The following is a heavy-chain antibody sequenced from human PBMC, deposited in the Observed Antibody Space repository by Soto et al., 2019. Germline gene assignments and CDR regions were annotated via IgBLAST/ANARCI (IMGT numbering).Heavy chain of an antibody. D-gene: IGHD1-7*01. CDR3: ARGEGTGTQNWFAP. V-gene: IGHV4-59*01. CDR1: GGCMSSYY. Sequence: EPLSVIATGSGGCMSSYYWSLIRQPPGKGLEWIGYIYYSGSTNYNPSLKSRVTISVDTSKNKFSMKLSSVTAADTAAYYCARGEGTGTQNWFAPWGQGTLVTVSS. J-gene: IGHJ5*02. CDR2: IYYSGST.